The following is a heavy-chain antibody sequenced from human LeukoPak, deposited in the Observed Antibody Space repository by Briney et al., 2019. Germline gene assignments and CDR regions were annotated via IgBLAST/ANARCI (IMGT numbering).Heavy chain of an antibody. V-gene: IGHV4-31*03. J-gene: IGHJ4*02. CDR3: ARARIVATFRYDS. CDR1: GGSISSGGDY. Sequence: SQTLSLTCTVSGGSISSGGDYWNWIRQHPGKGLEWIGYIYYSGSTYYNPSLKSRVTISVDTSKNQFSLKLNSVTAADTAVYYCARARIVATFRYDSWGQGTLVTVSS. CDR2: IYYSGST. D-gene: IGHD5-12*01.